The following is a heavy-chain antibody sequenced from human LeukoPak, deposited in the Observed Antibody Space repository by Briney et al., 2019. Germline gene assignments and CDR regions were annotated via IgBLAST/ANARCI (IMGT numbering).Heavy chain of an antibody. V-gene: IGHV1-69*13. D-gene: IGHD2-2*01. CDR1: GGTFSSYA. CDR2: IIPIFGTA. CDR3: ARGGYCSSTSCLPDWLDL. Sequence: SVKVSCKASGGTFSSYAISWVRQAPGQGLEWMGGIIPIFGTANYAQKFQGRVTITADESTSTAYMELSSLRAEDTAVYYCARGGYCSSTSCLPDWLDLWGQGTLVTVSS. J-gene: IGHJ5*02.